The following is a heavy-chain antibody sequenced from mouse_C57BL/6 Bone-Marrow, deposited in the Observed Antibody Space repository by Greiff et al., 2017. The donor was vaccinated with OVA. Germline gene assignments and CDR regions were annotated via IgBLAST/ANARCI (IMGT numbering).Heavy chain of an antibody. J-gene: IGHJ3*01. D-gene: IGHD1-1*01. V-gene: IGHV5-6*01. CDR2: ISSGGSYT. CDR3: ARRSSSYFAY. CDR1: GFTFSSYG. Sequence: EVQLVESGGDLVKPGGSLKLSCAASGFTFSSYGMSWVRQTPDKRLEWVATISSGGSYTYYPDSVKGRFTISRVNAKNTLYLQMSSLKSEDTAMYYCARRSSSYFAYWGQGTLVTVSA.